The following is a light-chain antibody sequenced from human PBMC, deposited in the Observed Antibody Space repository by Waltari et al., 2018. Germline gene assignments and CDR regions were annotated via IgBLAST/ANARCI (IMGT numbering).Light chain of an antibody. J-gene: IGKJ1*01. CDR3: LRIANAPPT. Sequence: DIQMTQPPSSLTASVGDRVTITCRASQGISNWLAWYQQKPGKAPKLLIYRVSNLETGVPSRFSGSGPGTDCTLTISSLQPEDIATYCCLRIANAPPTFGPCTKVEIQ. CDR2: RVS. CDR1: QGISNW. V-gene: IGKV1-33*01.